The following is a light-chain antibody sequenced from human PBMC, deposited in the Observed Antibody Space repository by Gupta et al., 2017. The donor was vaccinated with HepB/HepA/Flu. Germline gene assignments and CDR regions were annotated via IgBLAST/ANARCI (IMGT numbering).Light chain of an antibody. CDR3: CSYAGSYTFRV. Sequence: QSALTQPRPLPRPPRPAGTISCSGGSSDVGGYNYVSWYQQHPGKAPKLMIYDVSKRPSGVPDRFSGSKSGNTASLTISGLQAEDEADYYCCSYAGSYTFRVFGGGTKLTVL. CDR2: DVS. V-gene: IGLV2-11*01. CDR1: SSDVGGYNY. J-gene: IGLJ3*02.